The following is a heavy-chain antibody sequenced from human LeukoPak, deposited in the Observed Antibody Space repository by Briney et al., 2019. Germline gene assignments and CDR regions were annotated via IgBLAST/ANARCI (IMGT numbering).Heavy chain of an antibody. CDR2: ISANGRST. CDR3: AKVGGSGSYYPEY. D-gene: IGHD3-10*01. CDR1: GFTFTNYP. J-gene: IGHJ4*02. V-gene: IGHV3-23*01. Sequence: PGGSLRLSCAASGFTFTNYPTSWVRQTPGKGLEWISAISANGRSTYYADSVKGRFTISRDDSWNTLFLQMNSLRPEDTAIYYCAKVGGSGSYYPEYWGQGTLVTVSS.